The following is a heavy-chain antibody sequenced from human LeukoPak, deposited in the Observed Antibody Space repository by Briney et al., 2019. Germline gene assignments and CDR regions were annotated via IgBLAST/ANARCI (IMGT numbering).Heavy chain of an antibody. CDR3: ATALYSSGWKFDY. Sequence: ASVKVSCKVSGYTLTELSMHWVRQAPGKGLEWMGGFDPEDGETIYAQKFKGRVTMTEDTSTDTAYMELSSLRSEDTAVYYCATALYSSGWKFDYWGQGTLVTVSS. V-gene: IGHV1-24*01. CDR1: GYTLTELS. CDR2: FDPEDGET. J-gene: IGHJ4*02. D-gene: IGHD6-19*01.